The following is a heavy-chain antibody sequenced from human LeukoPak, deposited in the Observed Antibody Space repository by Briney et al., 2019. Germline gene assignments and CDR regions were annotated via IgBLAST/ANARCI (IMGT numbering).Heavy chain of an antibody. Sequence: PGGSLRLSCAASGFTVSSNYMSWVRQAPGRGLEWVASIKQDGSQKYYVDSVKGRFTISRDNVQNSLYLQMNSLRAEDTAVYYCARLFRDVTTFDYWGQGTLVTVSS. D-gene: IGHD1-1*01. CDR1: GFTVSSNY. CDR2: IKQDGSQK. V-gene: IGHV3-7*01. J-gene: IGHJ4*02. CDR3: ARLFRDVTTFDY.